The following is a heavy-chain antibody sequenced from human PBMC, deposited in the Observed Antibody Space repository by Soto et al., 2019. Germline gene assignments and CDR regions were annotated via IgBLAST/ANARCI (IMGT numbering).Heavy chain of an antibody. CDR3: ARGGLKSYWFDP. Sequence: EVQLVESGGGLVQPGGSLRLSCAASGFTFSTYWMHLVRQAPEKGLGWVSRIKGDASTTSYADSVQGRLTISRDNAKNTLYLQMNSLRSDEDTAVYYCARGGLKSYWFDPWGQGTLVTVSS. D-gene: IGHD3-10*01. CDR2: IKGDASTT. J-gene: IGHJ5*02. CDR1: GFTFSTYW. V-gene: IGHV3-74*01.